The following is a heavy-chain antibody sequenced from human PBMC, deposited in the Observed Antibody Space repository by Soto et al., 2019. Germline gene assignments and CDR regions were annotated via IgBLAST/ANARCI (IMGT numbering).Heavy chain of an antibody. CDR2: ISGSGGTT. J-gene: IGHJ4*02. Sequence: EVQLLESGGGLVQPGGSLRLSCAASGFTFNSYAMTWVRQAPGKGLEWVSAISGSGGTTYYADSVKGRFTISRDNSKNILDLQLNSLRAEDTAVYYCAKPREYSSSCVDYWGQGTLVTVSS. CDR1: GFTFNSYA. D-gene: IGHD6-13*01. CDR3: AKPREYSSSCVDY. V-gene: IGHV3-23*01.